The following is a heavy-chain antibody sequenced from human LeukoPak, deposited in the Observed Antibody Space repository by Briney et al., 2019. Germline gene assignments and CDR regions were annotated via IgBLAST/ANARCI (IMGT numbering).Heavy chain of an antibody. Sequence: GGSLRLSCAASGFTFSSYGMHWVRQAPGKGLEWVEFIRYDGSNKYYADSVKGRFTISRDNSKNTLYLQMNSLRAEDTAVYYCAKGGRSSGWYGAYWGQGTLVTVSS. CDR1: GFTFSSYG. D-gene: IGHD6-19*01. J-gene: IGHJ4*02. CDR2: IRYDGSNK. V-gene: IGHV3-30*02. CDR3: AKGGRSSGWYGAY.